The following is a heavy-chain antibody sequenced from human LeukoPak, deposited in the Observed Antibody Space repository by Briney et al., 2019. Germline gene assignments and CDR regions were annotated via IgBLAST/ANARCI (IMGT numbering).Heavy chain of an antibody. D-gene: IGHD2-15*01. CDR2: IYTSGST. CDR1: GGSISSYY. CDR3: ALVHCSGGSCYLP. Sequence: SETLSLTCTVSGGSISSYYWSWIRQPAGKGLEWIGRIYTSGSTNYNPSLKSRVTMSVDTSKNQFSLKLSSVTAADTAVYYCALVHCSGGSCYLPWGQGTLVTVSS. V-gene: IGHV4-4*07. J-gene: IGHJ5*02.